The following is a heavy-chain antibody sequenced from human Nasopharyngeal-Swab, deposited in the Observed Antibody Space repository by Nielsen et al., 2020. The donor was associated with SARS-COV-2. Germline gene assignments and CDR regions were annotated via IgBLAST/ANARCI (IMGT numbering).Heavy chain of an antibody. Sequence: GGSLRLSCKFSGYSFIDYWIGWVRQMPGRGLEWMGIIYPGDSDTRYNPSFQGQVTISADNSISTAYLQWGSLKASDSAMYYCARPLAAASYYFDYWGQGTLVTVSS. D-gene: IGHD6-25*01. CDR1: GYSFIDYW. CDR3: ARPLAAASYYFDY. CDR2: IYPGDSDT. V-gene: IGHV5-51*01. J-gene: IGHJ4*02.